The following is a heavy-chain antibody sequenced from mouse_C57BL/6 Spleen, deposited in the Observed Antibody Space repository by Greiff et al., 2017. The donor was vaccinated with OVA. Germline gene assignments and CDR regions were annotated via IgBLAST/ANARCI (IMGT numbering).Heavy chain of an antibody. CDR3: ARDQSGLYYFDY. J-gene: IGHJ2*01. D-gene: IGHD1-3*01. CDR2: ISDGGSYT. CDR1: GFTFSSYV. Sequence: DVHLVESGGGLVKPGGSLKLSCAASGFTFSSYVMSWVRQTPEKRLVWVATISDGGSYTYYPDNVKGRFTISRDNAKNNLYLQMSHLKSEDTAMYYCARDQSGLYYFDYWGQGTTLTVSS. V-gene: IGHV5-4*01.